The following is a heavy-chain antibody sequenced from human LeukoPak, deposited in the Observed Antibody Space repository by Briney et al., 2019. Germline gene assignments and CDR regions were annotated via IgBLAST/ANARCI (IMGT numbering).Heavy chain of an antibody. Sequence: FQGRVTITRDTSTSTVYMELSSLRSEDTAVYYCAREGQYYYDSSGYCGYWGQGTLVTVSS. D-gene: IGHD3-22*01. J-gene: IGHJ4*02. V-gene: IGHV1-46*01. CDR3: AREGQYYYDSSGYCGY.